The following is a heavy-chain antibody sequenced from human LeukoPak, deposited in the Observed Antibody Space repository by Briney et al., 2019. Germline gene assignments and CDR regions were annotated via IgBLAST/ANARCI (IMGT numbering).Heavy chain of an antibody. Sequence: SETLSLTGAGYGGTCSGYYWSWIRHPPGQGLEWIGEISHSGSSNYNPSLKSRVTISVDTSKNHFFLKLSSVTAANTAVYYGARGVQQWLVRGDDWGQGTLVTVSS. V-gene: IGHV4-34*01. CDR2: ISHSGSS. CDR3: ARGVQQWLVRGDD. CDR1: GGTCSGYY. D-gene: IGHD6-19*01. J-gene: IGHJ4*02.